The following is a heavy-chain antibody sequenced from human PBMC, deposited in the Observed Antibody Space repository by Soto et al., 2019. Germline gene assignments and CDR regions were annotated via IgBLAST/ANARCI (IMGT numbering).Heavy chain of an antibody. V-gene: IGHV3-23*01. CDR1: GFTFSSYA. J-gene: IGHJ4*02. D-gene: IGHD3-22*01. CDR2: ISGSGGST. Sequence: GGSLRLSCAASGFTFSSYAMSWVRQAPGKGLEWVSAISGSGGSTYYADSVKGRFTISRDNSKNTLYLQMNSLRAEDTAVYYCANLMDPYYYDSSGYYSPDFDYWGQGTLVTVSS. CDR3: ANLMDPYYYDSSGYYSPDFDY.